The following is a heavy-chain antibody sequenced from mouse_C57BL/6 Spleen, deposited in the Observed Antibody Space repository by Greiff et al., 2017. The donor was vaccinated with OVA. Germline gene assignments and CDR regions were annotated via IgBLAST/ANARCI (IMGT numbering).Heavy chain of an antibody. CDR1: GYTFTSYW. V-gene: IGHV1-55*01. D-gene: IGHD1-1*01. CDR3: ARSRASTVEYFDV. J-gene: IGHJ1*03. CDR2: IYPGSGST. Sequence: VQLQQPGAELVKPGASVKMSCKASGYTFTSYWITWVKQRPGQGLEWIGDIYPGSGSTNYNEKFKSKATLTVDTSSSTAYMQLSSLTSEDSAVYDCARSRASTVEYFDVWGTGTTVTVSS.